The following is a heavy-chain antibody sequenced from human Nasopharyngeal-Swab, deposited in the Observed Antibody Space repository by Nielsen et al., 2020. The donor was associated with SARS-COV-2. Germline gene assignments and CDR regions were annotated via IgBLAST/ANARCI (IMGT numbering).Heavy chain of an antibody. V-gene: IGHV3-33*01. CDR3: AREWYYYDSSGYSTYFDY. CDR1: GFTFSSYG. J-gene: IGHJ4*02. Sequence: GGSLRLSCAASGFTFSSYGMHWVRQAPGKGLERVAVIWYDGSNKYYADSVRGRFTISRDNSKNTLYLQMNSLRAEDTAVYYCAREWYYYDSSGYSTYFDYWGQGTLVTVSS. D-gene: IGHD3-22*01. CDR2: IWYDGSNK.